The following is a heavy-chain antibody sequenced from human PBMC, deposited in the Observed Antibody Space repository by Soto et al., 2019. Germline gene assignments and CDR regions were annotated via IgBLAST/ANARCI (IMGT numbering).Heavy chain of an antibody. Sequence: QVQLQESGPGLVKPSGTLSLTCAVSGGSISSSNWWSWVRQPPGKGLEWIGEIYHSGSTNYNPSLKRRVTISVDKSKNQFSLRLSTVTAADTAVYYCARDQPSIAAADDFDYWGQGTLVTVSS. J-gene: IGHJ4*02. CDR1: GGSISSSNW. V-gene: IGHV4-4*02. CDR3: ARDQPSIAAADDFDY. D-gene: IGHD6-13*01. CDR2: IYHSGST.